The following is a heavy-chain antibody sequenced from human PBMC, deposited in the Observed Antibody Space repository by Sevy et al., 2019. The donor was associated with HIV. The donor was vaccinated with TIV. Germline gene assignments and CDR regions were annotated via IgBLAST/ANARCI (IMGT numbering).Heavy chain of an antibody. CDR3: AKDFAVASYGMDV. CDR1: GFTFDDYD. CDR2: ISWNSGSI. J-gene: IGHJ6*02. D-gene: IGHD6-19*01. V-gene: IGHV3-9*01. Sequence: GGSLRLSCAASGFTFDDYDMHWVRQAPGKGLEWVSGISWNSGSIGYADSVKGRFTISRDNAKNSLYLQMNSLRAEDTALYYCAKDFAVASYGMDVWGQGTTVTVSS.